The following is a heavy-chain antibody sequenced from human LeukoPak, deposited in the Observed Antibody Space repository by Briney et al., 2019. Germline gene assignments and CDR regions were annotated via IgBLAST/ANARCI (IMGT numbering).Heavy chain of an antibody. D-gene: IGHD3-22*01. CDR3: TREKDYYDSSGYYRDAFDI. CDR1: GFTFSSYW. CDR2: INSDGSST. V-gene: IGHV3-74*01. Sequence: GGSLRLSCAASGFTFSSYWMHWVRQAPGKGLVWVSRINSDGSSTSYADSVRGRFTISRDNAKNTLYLQMNSLRAEDTAVYYCTREKDYYDSSGYYRDAFDIWGQGTKVTASS. J-gene: IGHJ3*02.